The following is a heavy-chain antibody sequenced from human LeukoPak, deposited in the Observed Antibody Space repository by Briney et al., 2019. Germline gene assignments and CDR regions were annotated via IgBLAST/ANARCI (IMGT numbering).Heavy chain of an antibody. CDR2: VSYDGSNE. J-gene: IGHJ4*02. CDR1: GFTFSSFA. CDR3: ARGDLVGATKWRLFDY. V-gene: IGHV3-30-3*01. D-gene: IGHD1-26*01. Sequence: PGRSLRLSCAASGFTFSSFAMHWVRQAPGKGLEWVATVSYDGSNEYYADSVQGRFTISRDNSKNTLYLQMNSLRTEDTAVYYCARGDLVGATKWRLFDYWGQGTLVTVSS.